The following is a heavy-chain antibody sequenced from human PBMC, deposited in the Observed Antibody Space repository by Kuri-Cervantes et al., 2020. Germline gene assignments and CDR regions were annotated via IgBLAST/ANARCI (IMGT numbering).Heavy chain of an antibody. CDR1: GGSISSSSYY. V-gene: IGHV4-39*07. CDR3: ARENYYDDSGYYSFDY. D-gene: IGHD3-22*01. CDR2: IYYSGST. Sequence: GSLRLSCAVSGGSISSSSYYWGWIRQPPGKGLEWIGSIYYSGSTYYNPSLKSRVTMSVDTSKNQFSLKLSSVTAADAAVYYCARENYYDDSGYYSFDYWGQGNLVTVSS. J-gene: IGHJ4*02.